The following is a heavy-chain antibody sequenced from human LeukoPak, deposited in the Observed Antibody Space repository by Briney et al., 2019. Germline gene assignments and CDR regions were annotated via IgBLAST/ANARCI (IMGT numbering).Heavy chain of an antibody. CDR3: AKDRRGGGYNWLDYFDY. J-gene: IGHJ4*02. D-gene: IGHD5-24*01. CDR1: GFTFSSYA. V-gene: IGHV3-23*01. CDR2: ISGSGGST. Sequence: GGSLRLSCAASGFTFSSYAMSWVRQAPGKGLEWVSAISGSGGSTYYADSVKGRFTISRDDSKNTLYLQMDSLRAEDTAVYYCAKDRRGGGYNWLDYFDYWGQGTLVTVSS.